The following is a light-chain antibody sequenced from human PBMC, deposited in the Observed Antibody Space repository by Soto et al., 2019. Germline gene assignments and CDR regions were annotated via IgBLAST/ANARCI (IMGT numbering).Light chain of an antibody. V-gene: IGLV2-8*01. CDR2: EVT. J-gene: IGLJ1*01. CDR3: CSYADNTDYV. CDR1: SSDVGAYNY. Sequence: VLTQPPSASGSLGQSVTISCTGTSSDVGAYNYVSWYQQHPGKAPKLMIYEVTRRPSGVPDRFSGSKSGNTASLNVSGLQAEDEADYYCCSYADNTDYVFGTGTKVTVL.